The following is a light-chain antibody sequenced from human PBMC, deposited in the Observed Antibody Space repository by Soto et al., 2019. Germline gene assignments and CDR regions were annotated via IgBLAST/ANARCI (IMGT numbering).Light chain of an antibody. J-gene: IGKJ1*01. CDR1: QSVSSN. Sequence: EMVLRQSPGTLSLSPGERATLSCRASQSVSSNLAWYQQKPGQAPRLLIYGASTRATGIPARFSGSGSGTEFTLTISSLQSEDFAVYYCQQYNNWPRTCGQGTKVDIK. V-gene: IGKV3-15*01. CDR3: QQYNNWPRT. CDR2: GAS.